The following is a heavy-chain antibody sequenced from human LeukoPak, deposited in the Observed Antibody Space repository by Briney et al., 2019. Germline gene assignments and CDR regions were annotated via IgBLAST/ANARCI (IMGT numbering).Heavy chain of an antibody. CDR1: GFTFRTYS. J-gene: IGHJ4*02. V-gene: IGHV3-21*01. CDR3: ASPRYCSGGTCYGWAY. CDR2: ISSNSTYI. D-gene: IGHD2-15*01. Sequence: GGSLRLSCAASGFTFRTYSMNWVRQAPGKGLEWVSSISSNSTYIYYADSLEGRFTTSRDNAKNSLYPQMNSLRAEDSAVYYCASPRYCSGGTCYGWAYWGQGTLVTVSS.